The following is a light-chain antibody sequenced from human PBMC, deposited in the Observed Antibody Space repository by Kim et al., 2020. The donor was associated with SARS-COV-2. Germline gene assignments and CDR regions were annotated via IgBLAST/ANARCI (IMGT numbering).Light chain of an antibody. Sequence: SSLSASVGDRVTITCRASQNIDTYLNWYQQKLGKAPKLLIFGASNLQSGVPSRFSGSGYGTDFTLTINSLQPEDFASYYCQQTWTFGQGTKVDIK. CDR3: QQTWT. CDR1: QNIDTY. V-gene: IGKV1-39*01. CDR2: GAS. J-gene: IGKJ1*01.